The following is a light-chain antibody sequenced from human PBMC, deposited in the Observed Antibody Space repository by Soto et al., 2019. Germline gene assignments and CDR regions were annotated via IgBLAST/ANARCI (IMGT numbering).Light chain of an antibody. CDR3: QQYNSYSEA. CDR2: DAS. CDR1: QTISTW. V-gene: IGKV1-5*01. Sequence: DIPLSQSLPTLSASLNYIGTITFRASQTISTWMAWYQQKPGKAPKLLVYDASTLKSGVPSRFSGSGSGTEFTLTISSLQADDFATYYCQQYNSYSEAFGQGTMVEIK. J-gene: IGKJ1*01.